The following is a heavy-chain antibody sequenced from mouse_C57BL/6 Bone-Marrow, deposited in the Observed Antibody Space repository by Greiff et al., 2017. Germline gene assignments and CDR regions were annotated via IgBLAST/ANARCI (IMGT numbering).Heavy chain of an antibody. CDR1: GYTFTSYW. Sequence: VQLQQPGAELVKPGASVKVSCKASGYTFTSYWMHWVKQRPGQGLEWIGRIHPSDSDTNYNQKFKGKATLPVDKSSSTAYMQLSSLTSEDSAVYYCAICYDYDGGGYYFDYWGQVTTLTVSS. CDR3: AICYDYDGGGYYFDY. J-gene: IGHJ2*01. D-gene: IGHD2-4*01. V-gene: IGHV1-74*01. CDR2: IHPSDSDT.